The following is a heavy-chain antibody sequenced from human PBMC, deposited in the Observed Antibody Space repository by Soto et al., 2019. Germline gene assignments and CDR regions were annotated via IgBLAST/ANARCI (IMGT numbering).Heavy chain of an antibody. CDR3: AREPRQGDRIYYFDY. CDR1: SGSISTYS. V-gene: IGHV4-59*01. D-gene: IGHD2-21*02. J-gene: IGHJ4*02. CDR2: ISDIGTT. Sequence: QVQLQESGPGLVKPSETLSLTCTVSSGSISTYSWNWIRQPPGKGLEWVGYISDIGTTNYNPSLQSRVTISVDTSKNQFSLKLSSVTAADPAVYYCAREPRQGDRIYYFDYWGPGALVTVSS.